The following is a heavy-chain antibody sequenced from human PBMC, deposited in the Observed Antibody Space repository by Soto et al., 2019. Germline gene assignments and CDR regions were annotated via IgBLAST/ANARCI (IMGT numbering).Heavy chain of an antibody. CDR2: ISAYNGNT. CDR3: ARLASSRQWLALYYFDY. D-gene: IGHD6-19*01. Sequence: APVKVSCKASGYSFTSYGMSWVRQAPGQGLEWMGWISAYNGNTNYAQKLQGRVTMTTDTSTSTAYMELRSLRSDDTAVYYCARLASSRQWLALYYFDYWGQGTLVTVSS. V-gene: IGHV1-18*04. CDR1: GYSFTSYG. J-gene: IGHJ4*02.